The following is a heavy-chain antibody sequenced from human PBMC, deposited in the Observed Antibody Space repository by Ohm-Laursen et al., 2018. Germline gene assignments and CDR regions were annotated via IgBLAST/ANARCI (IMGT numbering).Heavy chain of an antibody. V-gene: IGHV1-8*01. D-gene: IGHD2-15*01. CDR1: GYTFTSYD. CDR3: ARDCSGGSCYSDY. Sequence: SVKVSCNTSGYTFTSYDINWVRQATGQGLEWMGWMNPNSGNTGYAQKLQGRVTMTTDTSTSTAYMELRSLRSDDTAVYYCARDCSGGSCYSDYWGQGTLVTVSS. J-gene: IGHJ4*02. CDR2: MNPNSGNT.